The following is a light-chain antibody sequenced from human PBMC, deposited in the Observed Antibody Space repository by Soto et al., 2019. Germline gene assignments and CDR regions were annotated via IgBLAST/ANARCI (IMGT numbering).Light chain of an antibody. CDR2: HNT. Sequence: QAVVTQPPSASATPGQRVTISCSGSSSNIGNNNAYWYQHVPGTAPKLIIHHNTLRPSWVPDRFSGSKSVTSASLAISGLQSDDESDYYCAAWDDSLGAVVFGGGTKLTVL. J-gene: IGLJ2*01. CDR1: SSNIGNNN. V-gene: IGLV1-47*02. CDR3: AAWDDSLGAVV.